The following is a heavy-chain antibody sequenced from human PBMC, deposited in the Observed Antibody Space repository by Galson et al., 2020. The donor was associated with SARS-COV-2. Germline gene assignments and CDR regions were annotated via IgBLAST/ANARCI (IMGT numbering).Heavy chain of an antibody. D-gene: IGHD6-19*01. V-gene: IGHV3-30*04. CDR1: GFTFNRYA. CDR3: ARDGQTSSGWAFDY. J-gene: IGHJ4*02. Sequence: GGSLRLSCAASGFTFNRYAMHWVRQAPGKGLEWVAQIFFDGSDKYYGDSVKGRFTISRDSSKNTVYLQMNNLRADDTAVYYCARDGQTSSGWAFDYWGQGTLVTVSS. CDR2: IFFDGSDK.